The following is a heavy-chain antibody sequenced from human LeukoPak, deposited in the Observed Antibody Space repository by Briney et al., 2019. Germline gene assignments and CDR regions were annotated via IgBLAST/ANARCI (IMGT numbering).Heavy chain of an antibody. CDR1: GFTFSSYW. D-gene: IGHD2-15*01. CDR3: ARDRYLGYCSGGSCHTKPHPSVFDP. CDR2: IKQDGSEK. Sequence: GGSLRLSCAASGFTFSSYWMSWVRQAPGKGLEWVANIKQDGSEKYYVDSVKGRFTISRDNAKNSLYLQMNSLRAEDTAVYYCARDRYLGYCSGGSCHTKPHPSVFDPWGQGTLVTVSS. V-gene: IGHV3-7*01. J-gene: IGHJ5*02.